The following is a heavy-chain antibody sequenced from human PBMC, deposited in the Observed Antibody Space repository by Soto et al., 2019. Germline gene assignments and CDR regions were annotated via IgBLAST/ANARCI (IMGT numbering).Heavy chain of an antibody. CDR1: GFTFSSYD. CDR2: IGTAGDT. V-gene: IGHV3-13*01. J-gene: IGHJ6*02. CDR3: ARARGDYVRSDYYYYGMDV. Sequence: PGGSLRLSCAASGFTFSSYDMHWVRQATGKGLEWVSAIGTAGDTYYPGSVKGRFTISRENAKNSLYLQMNSLRAGDTAVYYCARARGDYVRSDYYYYGMDVWGQGTTVTVSS. D-gene: IGHD4-17*01.